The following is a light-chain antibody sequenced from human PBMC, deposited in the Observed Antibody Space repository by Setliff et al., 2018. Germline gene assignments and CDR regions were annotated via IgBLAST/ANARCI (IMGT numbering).Light chain of an antibody. V-gene: IGLV2-11*01. CDR2: EVS. CDR3: SSYAGSNTPYV. CDR1: SSDVGGYNY. J-gene: IGLJ1*01. Sequence: QSVLTQPRSVSGSPGQSVTISRTGTSSDVGGYNYVSWYQQHPGKAPKLMIYEVSKRPSGVPDRFSGSKSGNTASLTVSGLQAEDEADYYCSSYAGSNTPYVFGTGTKVTVL.